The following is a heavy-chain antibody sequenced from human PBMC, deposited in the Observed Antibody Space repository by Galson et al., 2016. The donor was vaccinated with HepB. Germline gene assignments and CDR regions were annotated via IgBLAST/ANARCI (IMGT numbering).Heavy chain of an antibody. D-gene: IGHD6-13*01. V-gene: IGHV3-23*01. Sequence: SLRLSCAASEFTFSSYAMAWVRQAPGKGLEWVSGISHSGGTTYYADSVKGRFTVSRDNSKNTLYLQMSSLRAEDTAVYYCAKDLWVRQQLAYYLDYWGQGTLVTVSS. CDR1: EFTFSSYA. CDR2: ISHSGGTT. J-gene: IGHJ4*02. CDR3: AKDLWVRQQLAYYLDY.